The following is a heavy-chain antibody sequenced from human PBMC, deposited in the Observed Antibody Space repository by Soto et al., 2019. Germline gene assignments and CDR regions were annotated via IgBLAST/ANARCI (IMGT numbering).Heavy chain of an antibody. J-gene: IGHJ4*02. Sequence: SETLSLTCTVSGGSISISSYSWGWIRQPPGKGLEWIGSIFYSGRTYYNPSLKSRVTMSVDTSKNQFSLKLSSVTAADTAVYYCARPYTVDTAMSNFDFWGQGTLLTVSA. CDR2: IFYSGRT. V-gene: IGHV4-39*01. D-gene: IGHD5-18*01. CDR1: GGSISISSYS. CDR3: ARPYTVDTAMSNFDF.